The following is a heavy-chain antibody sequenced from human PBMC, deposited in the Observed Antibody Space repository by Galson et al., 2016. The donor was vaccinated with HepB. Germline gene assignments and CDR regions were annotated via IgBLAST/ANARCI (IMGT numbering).Heavy chain of an antibody. J-gene: IGHJ4*02. CDR2: IYDSGNT. D-gene: IGHD3-16*02. CDR1: GGSVSSANYY. Sequence: SETLSLTCTVSGGSVSSANYYWNWIRQPPGKGLEWIGYIYDSGNTNYIPSLKSRVTVSVDTSKKQFSLKLTSVIAADTAVYYCARSPHWGRYRNSFDYWGQGILVTVSS. CDR3: ARSPHWGRYRNSFDY. V-gene: IGHV4-61*01.